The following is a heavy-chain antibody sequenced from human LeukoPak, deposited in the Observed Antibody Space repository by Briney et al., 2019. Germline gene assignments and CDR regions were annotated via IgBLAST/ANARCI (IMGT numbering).Heavy chain of an antibody. Sequence: GGSLRLSCSASGFAFSNFAMHWVRQAPGRGLQYVSAISTNGGGTFYADSVKGRLTISRDNSKNILYLQMSSLRGEDTAVYYCVREWLRWSYDSWGQGTLVTVSS. CDR3: VREWLRWSYDS. CDR1: GFAFSNFA. J-gene: IGHJ4*02. D-gene: IGHD5-12*01. V-gene: IGHV3-64D*08. CDR2: ISTNGGGT.